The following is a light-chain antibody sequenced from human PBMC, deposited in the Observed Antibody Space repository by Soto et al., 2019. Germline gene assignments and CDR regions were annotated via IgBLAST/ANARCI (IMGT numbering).Light chain of an antibody. CDR3: SSYSTSSTLYV. Sequence: QSALTQPASVSGSPGQSITISCTGTSSDIGNYNYVSWYQRHPGKAPKLMIYDVNKRPSGVSDRFSGSKSGNTASLTISGLQAEDEADYYCSSYSTSSTLYVFGTGTKLTVL. V-gene: IGLV2-14*01. CDR1: SSDIGNYNY. J-gene: IGLJ1*01. CDR2: DVN.